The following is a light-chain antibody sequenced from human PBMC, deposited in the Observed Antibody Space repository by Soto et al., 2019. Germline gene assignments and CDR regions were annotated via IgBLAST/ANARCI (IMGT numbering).Light chain of an antibody. V-gene: IGKV1-8*01. Sequence: AIRMTQSPSSLSASTGDRVTITCRASQGISSYLAWYQQKPGKAPKLLIYAASTLQSGVPSRVSGSGSGTDFTLTIRCLQSEDFATYYCQQYYSYSGLTFGGGTKVEIK. J-gene: IGKJ4*01. CDR2: AAS. CDR1: QGISSY. CDR3: QQYYSYSGLT.